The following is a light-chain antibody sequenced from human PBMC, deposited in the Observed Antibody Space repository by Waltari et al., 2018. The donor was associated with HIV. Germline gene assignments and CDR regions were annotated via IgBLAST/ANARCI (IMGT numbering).Light chain of an antibody. V-gene: IGKV4-1*01. CDR2: WAS. CDR3: QQYFSTLYT. Sequence: DIVMTQSPDSLAVSLGERATINCKSSQSVLFNSKNRNYLAWYQQKPGQPPKLLIYWASTRESGVPDRFSGNGSGTDFTLTISSLQAEDVAVYFCQQYFSTLYTFGQGTKLEIK. CDR1: QSVLFNSKNRNY. J-gene: IGKJ2*01.